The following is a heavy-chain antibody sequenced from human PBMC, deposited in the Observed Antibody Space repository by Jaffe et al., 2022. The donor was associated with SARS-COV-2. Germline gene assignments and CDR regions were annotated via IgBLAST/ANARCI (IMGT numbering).Heavy chain of an antibody. CDR2: IYYSGTT. CDR3: ARHPSINHFDF. CDR1: GDSITSNSYY. J-gene: IGHJ4*02. Sequence: QLQLQESGPGLVKPSETLSLSCTVSGDSITSNSYYWAWVRQPPGKGLEWIGTIYYSGTTFYNPSLKSRVTMSVDPSKIQFSLKLSSVTAADTAVYYCARHPSINHFDFWGQGTLVTVSS. V-gene: IGHV4-39*01.